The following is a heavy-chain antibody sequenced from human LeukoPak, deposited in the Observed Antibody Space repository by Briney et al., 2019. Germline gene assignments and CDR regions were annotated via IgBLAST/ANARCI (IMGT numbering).Heavy chain of an antibody. CDR3: ARGYSSSWYPNWFDP. J-gene: IGHJ5*02. D-gene: IGHD6-13*01. V-gene: IGHV4-38-2*02. CDR2: IYHSESS. CDR1: GYSISSGYY. Sequence: SETLSLTCTVSGYSISSGYYWGWIRQPPGKGLEWIGSIYHSESSYYNPSLNSRVTISVDTSKNQFSLKLSSVTAADTAVYYCARGYSSSWYPNWFDPWGQGTLVTVSS.